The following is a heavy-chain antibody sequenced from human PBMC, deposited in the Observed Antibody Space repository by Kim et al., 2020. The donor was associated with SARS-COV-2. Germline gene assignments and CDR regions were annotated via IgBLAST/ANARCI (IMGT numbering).Heavy chain of an antibody. CDR1: GFTFDDYA. D-gene: IGHD6-13*01. CDR2: ISGDGGST. J-gene: IGHJ6*02. Sequence: GGSLRLSCAASGFTFDDYAMHWVRQAPGKGLEWVSLISGDGGSTYYADSVKGRFTISRDNSKNSLYLQMNSLRTEDTALYYCAKDQRSSSSWYLGHGGYYGMDVWGQGTTVTVSS. CDR3: AKDQRSSSSWYLGHGGYYGMDV. V-gene: IGHV3-43*02.